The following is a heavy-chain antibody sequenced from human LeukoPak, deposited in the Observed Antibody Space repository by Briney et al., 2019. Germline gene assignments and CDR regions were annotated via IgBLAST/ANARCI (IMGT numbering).Heavy chain of an antibody. D-gene: IGHD6-19*01. CDR1: GFIFSSYD. J-gene: IGHJ4*02. CDR2: ISYDGNKR. V-gene: IGHV3-30*04. CDR3: ARDGSGWSFDY. Sequence: GGSLRLSCTASGFIFSSYDMRWVRQAPGKALEWVAVISYDGNKRYYADSVKGQFTISRDNSRNTVYLQLHSLRAEDTAVYYCARDGSGWSFDYWGQGTLVTVSS.